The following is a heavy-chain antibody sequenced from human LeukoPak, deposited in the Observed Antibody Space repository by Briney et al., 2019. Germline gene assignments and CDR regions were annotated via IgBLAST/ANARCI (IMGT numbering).Heavy chain of an antibody. Sequence: SESLSLTCTVYGGFLSSYYWSCIRQPPGKGLEWIWYIYYSGSTNYNPSLKSRVTISVDTSKNQFSLKLSSVTAADTAVYYCAREIAYCGGDCYSPHPHYYGMDVWGQGTTVTVSS. V-gene: IGHV4-59*01. CDR3: AREIAYCGGDCYSPHPHYYGMDV. CDR1: GGFLSSYY. J-gene: IGHJ6*02. CDR2: IYYSGST. D-gene: IGHD2-21*02.